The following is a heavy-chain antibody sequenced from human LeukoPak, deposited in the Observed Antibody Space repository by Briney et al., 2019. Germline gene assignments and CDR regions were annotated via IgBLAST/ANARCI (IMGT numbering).Heavy chain of an antibody. CDR2: INHSGST. J-gene: IGHJ3*02. CDR1: GGSFSGYY. Sequence: PSETLSLTCAVSGGSFSGYYWSWIRQPPGKGLEWIGEINHSGSTNYNPSLKSRVTISVDTSKNQFSLKLSSVTAADTAVYLCAIGGLEWLLGDDAFDIWGQGTMVTVSS. D-gene: IGHD3-3*01. CDR3: AIGGLEWLLGDDAFDI. V-gene: IGHV4-34*01.